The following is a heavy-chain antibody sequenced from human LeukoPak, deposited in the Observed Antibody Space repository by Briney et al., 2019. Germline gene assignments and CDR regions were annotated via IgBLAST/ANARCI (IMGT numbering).Heavy chain of an antibody. Sequence: ASVKVSCKASGGTFSNYAISWVRQAPGQGLEWMGWINPNSGGTNYAQKFQGRVTMTRDTSISTAYMELSRLRSDDTAVYYCARGPYYYDSSGPYYYYMDVWGKGTTVTVSS. CDR2: INPNSGGT. V-gene: IGHV1-2*02. CDR3: ARGPYYYDSSGPYYYYMDV. D-gene: IGHD3-22*01. CDR1: GGTFSNYA. J-gene: IGHJ6*03.